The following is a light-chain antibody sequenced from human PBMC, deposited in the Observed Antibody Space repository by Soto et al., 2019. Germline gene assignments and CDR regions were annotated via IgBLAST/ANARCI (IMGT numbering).Light chain of an antibody. Sequence: IEVTQSPSSLAASVGDRVTITCRASQTISTYVSWYRQKSWAAPELLIYDASTLQSGVPSRFRGGGSGTDVTLTISSLQIDDFATYYFQQSYNTPLTFGQGTKVEIK. V-gene: IGKV1-39*01. CDR2: DAS. CDR1: QTISTY. J-gene: IGKJ1*01. CDR3: QQSYNTPLT.